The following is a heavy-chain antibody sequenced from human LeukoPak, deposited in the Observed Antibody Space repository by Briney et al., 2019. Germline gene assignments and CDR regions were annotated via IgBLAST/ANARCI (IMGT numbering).Heavy chain of an antibody. CDR3: ARVIYPSYYSFCGMDV. CDR1: GFTFSTYA. J-gene: IGHJ6*02. D-gene: IGHD5/OR15-5a*01. Sequence: GGSLRLSCAASGFTFSTYAMNWVRQAPGKGLEWVSGISGSGVTTHYADSVKGRFTISRDSSENTLFLLINSLRAADTAIYYCARVIYPSYYSFCGMDVWGQGTTVTVSS. V-gene: IGHV3-23*01. CDR2: ISGSGVTT.